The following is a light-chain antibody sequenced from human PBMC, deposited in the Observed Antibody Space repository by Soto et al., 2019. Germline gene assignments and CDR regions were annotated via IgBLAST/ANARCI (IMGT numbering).Light chain of an antibody. V-gene: IGLV1-40*01. Sequence: QSVLTQPPSVSGAPGQMVTISCTGTSSNIGADYNVHWYRQVPGTAPKLLIYGNNDRPSGVPDRFSGSKSGPSASLAITGLQTEDEADYYCQSYDTGLRGMVFGGGTKVTVL. CDR1: SSNIGADYN. J-gene: IGLJ2*01. CDR2: GNN. CDR3: QSYDTGLRGMV.